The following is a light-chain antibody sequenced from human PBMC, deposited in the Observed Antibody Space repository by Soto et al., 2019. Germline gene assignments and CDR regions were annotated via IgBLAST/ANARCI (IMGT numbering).Light chain of an antibody. V-gene: IGKV1-5*01. J-gene: IGKJ1*01. CDR1: QSISSW. CDR2: DAS. Sequence: DIQITQSPSTLSAYIGDRVTITCRASQSISSWLAWYQQKPGKAPKPLIYDASSLESGVPPRFSGSGSGTEFTLTIISLQPDDFATYYCQQYNCYSEAFGQGTKVDIK. CDR3: QQYNCYSEA.